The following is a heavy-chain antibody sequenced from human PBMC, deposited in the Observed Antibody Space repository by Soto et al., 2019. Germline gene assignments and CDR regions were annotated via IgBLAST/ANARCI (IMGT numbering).Heavy chain of an antibody. CDR1: GFTFSSYA. CDR2: ISGSGDST. J-gene: IGHJ4*02. V-gene: IGHV3-23*01. Sequence: EVQLLESGGGLVQPGGSLRLSCAASGFTFSSYAMRWVRQAPGKGLEWVSAISGSGDSTYYADSVKGRFTTSRDNSKNTLYLQMNSLRAGDTAVYYCARRGSGSYYDYWGQGTLVTVSS. CDR3: ARRGSGSYYDY. D-gene: IGHD1-26*01.